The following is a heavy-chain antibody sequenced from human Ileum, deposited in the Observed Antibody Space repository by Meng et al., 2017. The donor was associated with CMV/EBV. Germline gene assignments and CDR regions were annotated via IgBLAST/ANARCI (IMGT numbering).Heavy chain of an antibody. CDR3: VRGNWVSDF. CDR1: ADSFTGYH. CDR2: INYRGSI. J-gene: IGHJ4*02. D-gene: IGHD7-27*01. V-gene: IGHV4-34*01. Sequence: QVHLQQWGEEVFKPSETLSPTHTVAADSFTGYHWTWIRQPPGKGPEWIGEINYRGSIHYNPSLESRVTISLDMSTNQLSLKLNSVTAADTAVYYCVRGNWVSDFWGQGTLVTVSS.